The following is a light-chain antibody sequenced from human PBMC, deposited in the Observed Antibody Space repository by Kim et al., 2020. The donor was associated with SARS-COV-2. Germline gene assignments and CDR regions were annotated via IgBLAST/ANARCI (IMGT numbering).Light chain of an antibody. J-gene: IGKJ2*01. CDR3: QQYNSYPYT. V-gene: IGKV1-5*01. CDR1: QSISSW. Sequence: ASVVDRVTITCRASQSISSWVAWYQQKPGKAPKLLIYDASSLESGVPSRFSGSGSGTEFTLTISSLQPDDFATYYCQQYNSYPYTFGQGTKLEI. CDR2: DAS.